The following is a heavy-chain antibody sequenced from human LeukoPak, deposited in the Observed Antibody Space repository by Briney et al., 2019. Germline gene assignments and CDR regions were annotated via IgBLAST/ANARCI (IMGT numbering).Heavy chain of an antibody. J-gene: IGHJ4*02. V-gene: IGHV3-74*01. CDR1: GFTLSIYW. CDR3: ARVPTNSYGYGE. D-gene: IGHD5-18*01. Sequence: GGSLRLSCAGSGFTLSIYWVHWVRQVPGKGLVWVAHINADGSITSHADSVRGRFAISRDNDKNTVYLQMSGPRVEDTAVYYCARVPTNSYGYGEWGQGSLVTVSS. CDR2: INADGSIT.